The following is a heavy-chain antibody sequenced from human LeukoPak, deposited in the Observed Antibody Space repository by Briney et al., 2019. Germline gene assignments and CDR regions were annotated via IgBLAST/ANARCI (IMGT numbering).Heavy chain of an antibody. D-gene: IGHD4-23*01. CDR1: GGTFSSYA. CDR3: ARDLVSDGGNSDRFDP. Sequence: SVKVSCKASGGTFSSYAISWVRQAPGQGLEWMGGIIPIFGTANYAQKFQGRVTITADESTSTAYMELSSLRSEDTAVYYCARDLVSDGGNSDRFDPWGQGTLVTVSS. CDR2: IIPIFGTA. J-gene: IGHJ5*02. V-gene: IGHV1-69*01.